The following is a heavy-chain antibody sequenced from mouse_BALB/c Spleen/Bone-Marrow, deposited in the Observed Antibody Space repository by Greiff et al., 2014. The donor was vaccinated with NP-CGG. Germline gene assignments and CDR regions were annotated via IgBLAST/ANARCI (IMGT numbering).Heavy chain of an antibody. CDR3: ASYRYGWYFDV. CDR1: GFNIKDTY. Sequence: VHVKQSGAELVKPGASVKLSCTASGFNIKDTYLHWVKQRPEQGLDWIGRIDPASGNTKYDPKFQGKATITADTSSNTAYPQLSSLTSEDTAVYYCASYRYGWYFDVWGAGTTVTVSS. D-gene: IGHD2-14*01. J-gene: IGHJ1*01. CDR2: IDPASGNT. V-gene: IGHV14-3*02.